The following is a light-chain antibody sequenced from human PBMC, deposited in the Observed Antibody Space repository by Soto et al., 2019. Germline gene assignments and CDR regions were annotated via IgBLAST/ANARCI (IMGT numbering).Light chain of an antibody. CDR3: VSFTTKKSYV. CDR2: DIA. Sequence: QSALTQPASVSGSPGQSITISCTGTSSDIGAYIFVSWYQQRPGKAPKLIIYDIANRPSGVSYRFSGSKSANTASLTISGLQADDEADYYCVSFTTKKSYVFGTGTKLTVL. V-gene: IGLV2-14*03. CDR1: SSDIGAYIF. J-gene: IGLJ1*01.